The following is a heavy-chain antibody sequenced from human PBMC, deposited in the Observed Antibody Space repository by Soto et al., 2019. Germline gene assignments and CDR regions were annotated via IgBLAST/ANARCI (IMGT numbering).Heavy chain of an antibody. D-gene: IGHD6-19*01. J-gene: IGHJ2*01. CDR1: GFTVSSNY. CDR3: AGPSSGWSAHTGPGYFDL. V-gene: IGHV3-53*02. Sequence: EVQLVETGGGLIQPGGSLRLSCAASGFTVSSNYMSWVRQAPGKGLEWVSVIYSGGSTYYAGSVKGRFTISRDNSKNTLYLQMNSLRAEDTAVYYCAGPSSGWSAHTGPGYFDLWGRGTLVTVSS. CDR2: IYSGGST.